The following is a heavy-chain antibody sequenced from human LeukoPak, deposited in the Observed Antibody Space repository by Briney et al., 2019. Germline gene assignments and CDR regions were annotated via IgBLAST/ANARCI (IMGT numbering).Heavy chain of an antibody. V-gene: IGHV3-30*18. CDR2: ISYDGSNK. D-gene: IGHD3-22*01. CDR1: RFTFSSYG. CDR3: AKDQYYYDSSGYYWGGIFDY. Sequence: PGRSLRLSCAASRFTFSSYGMHWVRQAPGKGLEWVAVISYDGSNKYYADSVKGRFTISRDNSKNTLYLQMNSLRAEDTAVYYCAKDQYYYDSSGYYWGGIFDYWGQGTLVTVSS. J-gene: IGHJ4*02.